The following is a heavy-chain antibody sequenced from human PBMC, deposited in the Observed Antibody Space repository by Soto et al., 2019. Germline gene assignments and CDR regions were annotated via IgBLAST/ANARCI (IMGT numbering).Heavy chain of an antibody. J-gene: IGHJ3*01. CDR3: AYSTGWYRHDV. CDR1: GDYISSPEW. D-gene: IGHD6-19*01. V-gene: IGHV4-4*02. Sequence: ASETKCVTCTVSGDYISSPEWWTWLRKPPGKGLEWIGDLLHGGTTNYNPSLKSRVTLSVDTSQNQFSLNLTSVTAADTAIYYCAYSTGWYRHDVWGQGTSVTVSS. CDR2: LLHGGTT.